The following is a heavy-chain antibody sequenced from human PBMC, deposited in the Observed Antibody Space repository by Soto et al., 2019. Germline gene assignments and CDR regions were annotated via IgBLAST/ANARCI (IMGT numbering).Heavy chain of an antibody. V-gene: IGHV1-69*12. CDR1: GGTFSSYA. CDR3: ARDEMGSSSPYGMDV. D-gene: IGHD6-6*01. Sequence: QVQLVQSGAEVKKPGSSVKVSCKASGGTFSSYAISWVRQAPGQGPEWMGGIIPIFGTANNAQKIQGRVTSTAGESTSTAYRELSSLRSEDTSVYYCARDEMGSSSPYGMDVWGQGTTVTVSS. CDR2: IIPIFGTA. J-gene: IGHJ6*02.